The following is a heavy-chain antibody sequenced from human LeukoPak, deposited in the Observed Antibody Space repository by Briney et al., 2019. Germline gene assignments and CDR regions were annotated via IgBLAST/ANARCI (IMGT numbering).Heavy chain of an antibody. Sequence: ASETLSLTCTVSGGSINNYYWSWIRQPPGKGLEWIGYIYYSGSTNYNPSLKSRVTISVDTSKNQFSLKMSSLTAADTAVYYCARHRGSGYPYFDYWGQGTLATVSS. CDR3: ARHRGSGYPYFDY. CDR1: GGSINNYY. D-gene: IGHD3-22*01. CDR2: IYYSGST. J-gene: IGHJ4*02. V-gene: IGHV4-59*01.